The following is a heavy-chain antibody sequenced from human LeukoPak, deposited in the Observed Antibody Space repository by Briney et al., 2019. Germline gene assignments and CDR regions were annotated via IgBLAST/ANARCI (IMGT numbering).Heavy chain of an antibody. CDR2: INHRGST. CDR1: DGSFTGHF. CDR3: ARDPTTVMTVPWYFDT. D-gene: IGHD4-11*01. Sequence: KPSETLSLTCAVYDGSFTGHFWNWIRQSPGKGLEWIGEINHRGSTNYNPPLKSRLTISVDTSKNQFSLRLTSVTAADTGVYFCARDPTTVMTVPWYFDTWGQGTLVTVSS. J-gene: IGHJ4*02. V-gene: IGHV4-34*01.